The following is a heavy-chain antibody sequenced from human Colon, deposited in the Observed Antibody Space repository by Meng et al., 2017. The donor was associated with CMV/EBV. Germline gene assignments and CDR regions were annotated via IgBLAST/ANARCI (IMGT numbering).Heavy chain of an antibody. CDR2: ISISSSKI. CDR1: GFALSSYN. CDR3: AKDRGRLFRDYYFGLDV. J-gene: IGHJ6*02. D-gene: IGHD3-10*01. V-gene: IGHV3-48*01. Sequence: GGSLRLSCVVSGFALSSYNMNWVRQVPGKGLEWVSYISISSSKILYADSVKGRFTVSRDKSENTVYLQMNSLRVEDTAVYFCAKDRGRLFRDYYFGLDVWGQGTTVTVSS.